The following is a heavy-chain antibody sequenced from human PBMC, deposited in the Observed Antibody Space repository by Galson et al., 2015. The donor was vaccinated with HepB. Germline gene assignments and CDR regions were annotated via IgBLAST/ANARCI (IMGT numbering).Heavy chain of an antibody. V-gene: IGHV3-48*01. CDR3: ARDRGIAYMDV. CDR2: ISSSSSTI. CDR1: GFTFSSYS. J-gene: IGHJ6*03. Sequence: SLRLSCAASGFTFSSYSMNWVRQAPGKGLEWVSYISSSSSTIYYADSVKGRFTISRDNAKNSLYLQMNSLRAEDTAVYYCARDRGIAYMDVWGKGTTVTVSS.